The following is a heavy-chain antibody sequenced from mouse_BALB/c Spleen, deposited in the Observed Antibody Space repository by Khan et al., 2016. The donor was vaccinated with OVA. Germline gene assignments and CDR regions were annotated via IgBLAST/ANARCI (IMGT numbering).Heavy chain of an antibody. CDR3: AIIYYGYDWLAY. J-gene: IGHJ3*01. CDR1: GFSLTNYG. CDR2: IWGDGST. Sequence: QVQLKQSGPGLVAPSQSLSITCTVSGFSLTNYGVSWVRQPPGKGLAWLGVIWGDGSTNYHSALISRLSINKDNSKSQVFIKLNSLQTEDTATYYCAIIYYGYDWLAYWGQGTLVTVSA. D-gene: IGHD2-2*01. V-gene: IGHV2-3*01.